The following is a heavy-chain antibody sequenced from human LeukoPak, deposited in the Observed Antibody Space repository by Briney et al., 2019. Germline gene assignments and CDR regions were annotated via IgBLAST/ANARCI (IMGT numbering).Heavy chain of an antibody. CDR3: ARDYSLGYHYDN. D-gene: IGHD3-22*01. V-gene: IGHV4-4*07. Sequence: PSETLSLTCIVSGGSISNYPLSWIRQPAGKGLEWIGRIYTSGSTDYNPSLKSRVTMSVDTSKNQFSLKLSSVTAADTAVYYCARDYSLGYHYDNWGQGTLVTVSS. CDR2: IYTSGST. J-gene: IGHJ4*02. CDR1: GGSISNYP.